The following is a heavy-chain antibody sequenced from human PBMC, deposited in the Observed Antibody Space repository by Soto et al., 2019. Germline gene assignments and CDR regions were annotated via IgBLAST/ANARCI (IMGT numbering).Heavy chain of an antibody. J-gene: IGHJ4*02. Sequence: GASVKVSCKASGGTFSSYAISWVRQAPGQGLEWMGGIIPIFGTANYAQKFQGRVTITADESTSTAYMELSSLRSEDTAVYYCARDGGYYYDSSGYLNWGQGTLATVSS. V-gene: IGHV1-69*13. CDR1: GGTFSSYA. D-gene: IGHD3-22*01. CDR3: ARDGGYYYDSSGYLN. CDR2: IIPIFGTA.